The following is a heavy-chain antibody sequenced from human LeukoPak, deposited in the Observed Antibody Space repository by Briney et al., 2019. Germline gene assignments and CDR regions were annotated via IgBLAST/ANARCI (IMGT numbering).Heavy chain of an antibody. D-gene: IGHD3-22*01. CDR2: IIPILGIA. Sequence: SVKVSCKASGGTFSNYAISWVRQAPGQGLEWMGRIIPILGIANYAQKFQGRVTITADKSTSTAYMELSSLRSEDTAVYYCAREGSSSSGYYHDAFDIWGQGTMVTVSS. J-gene: IGHJ3*02. V-gene: IGHV1-69*04. CDR1: GGTFSNYA. CDR3: AREGSSSSGYYHDAFDI.